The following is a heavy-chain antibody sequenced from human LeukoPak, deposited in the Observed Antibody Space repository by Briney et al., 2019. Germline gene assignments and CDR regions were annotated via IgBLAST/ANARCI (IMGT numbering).Heavy chain of an antibody. V-gene: IGHV3-7*01. J-gene: IGHJ4*02. CDR1: GLTFRSYW. CDR3: ASTFPYCSGGTCAL. D-gene: IGHD2-15*01. Sequence: GGSLRLSCAASGLTFRSYWMSWVRQAPGKGLEWVANIHPDGGTKNYVDSVKGRFTIPRDNAANSLYLQMSSLRAEDTAVYYCASTFPYCSGGTCALGGQGTLVTVSS. CDR2: IHPDGGTK.